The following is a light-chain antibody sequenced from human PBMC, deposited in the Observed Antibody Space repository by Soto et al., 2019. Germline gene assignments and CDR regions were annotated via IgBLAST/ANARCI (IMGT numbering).Light chain of an antibody. CDR1: QDIAIY. V-gene: IGKV1-9*01. CDR2: TAS. CDR3: QPTRSYPST. J-gene: IGKJ4*01. Sequence: DIDLSQSPSFLAASLRGSDTITCRARQDIAIYLAWYQQKPGEAPNLLIHTASTLHGGVPSRFSGSGSGTDFTLTIPSLQAEDFEPDYCQPTRSYPSTFGGGTKVDIK.